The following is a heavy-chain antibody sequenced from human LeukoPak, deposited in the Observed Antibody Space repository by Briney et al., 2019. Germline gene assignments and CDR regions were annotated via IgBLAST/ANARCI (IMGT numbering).Heavy chain of an antibody. CDR1: GGSFSGYY. Sequence: SETLSLTCAVYGGSFSGYYWSWIRQPPGKGLEWIGEINHSGSTNYNPSLKSRVTISVDTSKNQFSLKLSSVTAADTGVYYCARGPRKLAAAGIDPWGQGTLVTVSS. CDR2: INHSGST. V-gene: IGHV4-34*01. D-gene: IGHD6-13*01. CDR3: ARGPRKLAAAGIDP. J-gene: IGHJ5*02.